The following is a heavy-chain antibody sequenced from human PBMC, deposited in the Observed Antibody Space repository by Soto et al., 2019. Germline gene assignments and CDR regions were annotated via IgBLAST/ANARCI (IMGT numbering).Heavy chain of an antibody. J-gene: IGHJ4*02. Sequence: QITLKESGPTLVKPTQTLTLTCTFSGFSLTASGVAVGWIRQPPGKALQWLASIYWDDDKRFSPSLRSRLTITRDTSNNRVVLTMTNVDPVDTATYYCAHSPPYYGGNLYYFDYWGRGTLVTVSS. CDR2: IYWDDDK. V-gene: IGHV2-5*02. D-gene: IGHD4-17*01. CDR3: AHSPPYYGGNLYYFDY. CDR1: GFSLTASGVA.